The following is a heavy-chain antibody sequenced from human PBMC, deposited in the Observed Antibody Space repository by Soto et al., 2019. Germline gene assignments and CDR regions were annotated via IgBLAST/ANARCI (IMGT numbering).Heavy chain of an antibody. Sequence: GSLRLSCAASGFTFSDYYMSWIRQAPGKGLEWVSYISGSSSYTDYADSVKGRLTISRDNAKDSLYLQMNSLRAEDTAVYYCARSPDYGAPLGGLDVWGQGTTVTVSS. CDR1: GFTFSDYY. J-gene: IGHJ6*02. CDR3: ARSPDYGAPLGGLDV. CDR2: ISGSSSYT. V-gene: IGHV3-11*03. D-gene: IGHD4-17*01.